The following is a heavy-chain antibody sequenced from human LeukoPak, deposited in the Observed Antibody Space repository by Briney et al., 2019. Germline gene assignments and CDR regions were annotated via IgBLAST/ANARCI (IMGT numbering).Heavy chain of an antibody. CDR2: IFRGGSR. V-gene: IGHV3-53*01. CDR3: AKARYDASSPLGAFDI. D-gene: IGHD3-22*01. J-gene: IGHJ3*02. CDR1: GFTFSSNN. Sequence: GGSLRLSCAASGFTFSSNNMNWGRQAPGKGLGWGSVIFRGGSRKYADSVNGRFTISRDNSKTTLYLQMHSLTGEDTAVYYCAKARYDASSPLGAFDIWGQGTMVTVS.